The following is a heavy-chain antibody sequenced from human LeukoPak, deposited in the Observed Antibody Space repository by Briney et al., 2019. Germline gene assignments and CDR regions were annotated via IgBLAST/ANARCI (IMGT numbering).Heavy chain of an antibody. Sequence: SETLSLTCTVSGGSISSYYWSWIRQPAGKGLEWIGRIYTSGSTNYNPSLTSRVTISVDTSKNQFSLKLSSVTAADTAVYYCARGGRYGIVVPAAMLWFDPWGQGTLVTVSS. V-gene: IGHV4-4*07. J-gene: IGHJ5*02. CDR2: IYTSGST. CDR1: GGSISSYY. D-gene: IGHD2-2*01. CDR3: ARGGRYGIVVPAAMLWFDP.